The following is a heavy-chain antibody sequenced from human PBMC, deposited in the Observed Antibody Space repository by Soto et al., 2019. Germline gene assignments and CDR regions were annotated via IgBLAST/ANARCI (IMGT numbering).Heavy chain of an antibody. CDR1: GFTFSSYA. Sequence: QVQLVESGGGVVQPGRSLRLSCAASGFTFSSYAMHWVRQAPGKGLEWVAVISYDGSNKYYADSVKGRFTISRDNSKNTLYMQMNSLRAEDTAVYYCASIATGRYFDWLLRAGTQDDKDVWGQGTTVTVSS. J-gene: IGHJ6*02. CDR3: ASIATGRYFDWLLRAGTQDDKDV. V-gene: IGHV3-30-3*01. CDR2: ISYDGSNK. D-gene: IGHD3-9*01.